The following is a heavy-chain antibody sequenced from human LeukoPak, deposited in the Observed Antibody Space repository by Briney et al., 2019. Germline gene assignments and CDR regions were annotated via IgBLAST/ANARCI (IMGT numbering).Heavy chain of an antibody. D-gene: IGHD1-14*01. CDR3: ARGGVTGFDY. CDR1: GYTFTSYG. Sequence: ASVKVSCKASGYTFTSYGISWMRQAPGQGLEWMGWMNPNSGNTGYAQKFQGRVTITRNTSISTAYMELSSLRSEDTAVYYCARGGVTGFDYWGQGTLVTVSS. CDR2: MNPNSGNT. J-gene: IGHJ4*02. V-gene: IGHV1-8*03.